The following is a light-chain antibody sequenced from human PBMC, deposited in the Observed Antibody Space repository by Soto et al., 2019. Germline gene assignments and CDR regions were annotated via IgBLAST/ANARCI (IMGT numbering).Light chain of an antibody. CDR2: XAS. Sequence: TQSPSALSAAEGDRVTITCRASQSIXSRLVWYQEKPGKAPKLLIYXASSLESVVPSMFSCSGCETEFTITISSLQPYDVETYYCQHYNSYSSFGQGTKVDIK. CDR1: QSIXSR. J-gene: IGKJ1*01. V-gene: IGKV1-5*01. CDR3: QHYNSYSS.